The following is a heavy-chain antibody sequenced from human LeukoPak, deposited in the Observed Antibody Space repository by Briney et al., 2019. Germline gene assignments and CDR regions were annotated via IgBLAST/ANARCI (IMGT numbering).Heavy chain of an antibody. CDR2: ISSSSSYI. V-gene: IGHV3-21*01. Sequence: PGGSLRLSCATSGFTFTTFWMHWVRQAPGKGLGWVSSISSSSSYIYYADSVKGRFTISRDNAKNSLYLQMNSLRAEDTAVYYCARDPILYCSGGSCYSEGYFDYWGQGTLVTVSS. D-gene: IGHD2-15*01. CDR1: GFTFTTFW. CDR3: ARDPILYCSGGSCYSEGYFDY. J-gene: IGHJ4*02.